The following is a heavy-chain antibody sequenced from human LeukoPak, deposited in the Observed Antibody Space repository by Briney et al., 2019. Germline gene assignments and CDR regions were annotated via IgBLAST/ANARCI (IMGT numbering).Heavy chain of an antibody. Sequence: SETLSLTCTVSGGSISSYYWSWIRQPPGKGLEWIGYIYYSGSTYYNASLRSRVTTSVDTSKNQFSLKLSSVTAADTAVYYCAKSTYYYDTFVNAFDLWGQGTVVTVSS. J-gene: IGHJ3*01. V-gene: IGHV4-59*12. D-gene: IGHD3-22*01. CDR1: GGSISSYY. CDR3: AKSTYYYDTFVNAFDL. CDR2: IYYSGST.